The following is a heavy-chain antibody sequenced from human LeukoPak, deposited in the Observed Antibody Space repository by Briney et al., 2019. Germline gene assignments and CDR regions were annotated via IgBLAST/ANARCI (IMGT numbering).Heavy chain of an antibody. Sequence: ASVKVSCKASGGTFSSYAISWVRQAPGQGLEWMGGIIPIFGTANYAQKFQGRVTITADESTSTAYMELSSLRSEDTAVYYCARERRDVVVPAGNWFDPWGQGTLVTVSS. J-gene: IGHJ5*02. V-gene: IGHV1-69*13. CDR1: GGTFSSYA. CDR2: IIPIFGTA. D-gene: IGHD2-2*01. CDR3: ARERRDVVVPAGNWFDP.